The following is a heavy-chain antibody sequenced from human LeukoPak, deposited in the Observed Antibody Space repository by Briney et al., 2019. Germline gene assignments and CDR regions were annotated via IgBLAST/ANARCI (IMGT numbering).Heavy chain of an antibody. D-gene: IGHD4/OR15-4a*01. CDR1: GFTFSSYA. CDR3: ANGLSPDY. V-gene: IGHV3-23*01. Sequence: PGGSLRLSCAASGFTFSSYAMTWVRQAPGKGLEWVSGISDSGDGTYYADSVKGRFTISRDDSKNTLYLQTNSLRDEDTALYYCANGLSPDYWGQGTLVTVSS. J-gene: IGHJ4*02. CDR2: ISDSGDGT.